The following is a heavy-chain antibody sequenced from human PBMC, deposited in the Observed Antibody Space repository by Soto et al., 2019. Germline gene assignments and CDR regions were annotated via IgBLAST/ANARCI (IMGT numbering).Heavy chain of an antibody. V-gene: IGHV3-23*01. CDR3: AKDRDIGSYYYGMDV. J-gene: IGHJ6*02. CDR2: ISGSGGST. Sequence: GGSLRLSCAASEFTFSSYAMSWVRQAPGKGLEWVSAISGSGGSTYYADSVKGRFTISRDNSKNTLYLQMNSLRAEDTAVYYCAKDRDIGSYYYGMDVWGQGTTVTVSS. CDR1: EFTFSSYA. D-gene: IGHD2-15*01.